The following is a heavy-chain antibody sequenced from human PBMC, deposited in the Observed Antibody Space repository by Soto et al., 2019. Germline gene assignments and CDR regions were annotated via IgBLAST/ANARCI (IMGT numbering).Heavy chain of an antibody. D-gene: IGHD1-1*01. V-gene: IGHV3-48*02. Sequence: QPGGSLRLSCEASGFSFSTYNMDWVRQAPGKAPEWIASITTTSFTINYADSVKGRFTISRDNGRNSLFLEMNSLRDEDTAVYYCARDRCFDGTCYSASDTWGQGTLVTVSS. CDR1: GFSFSTYN. CDR2: ITTTSFTI. CDR3: ARDRCFDGTCYSASDT. J-gene: IGHJ4*02.